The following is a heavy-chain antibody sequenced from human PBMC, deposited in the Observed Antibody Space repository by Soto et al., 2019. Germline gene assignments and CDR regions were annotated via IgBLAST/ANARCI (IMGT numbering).Heavy chain of an antibody. CDR2: ISYDGSNK. CDR1: GFTFSSYG. Sequence: GGSLRLSCAASGFTFSSYGMHWVRQAPGKGLEWVAVISYDGSNKYYADSVKGRFTISRDNSKNTLYLQMNSLRAEDTAVYYCAKGGDFWSGYYFDYYYYGMDVWGQGTTVTVSS. V-gene: IGHV3-30*18. D-gene: IGHD3-3*01. J-gene: IGHJ6*02. CDR3: AKGGDFWSGYYFDYYYYGMDV.